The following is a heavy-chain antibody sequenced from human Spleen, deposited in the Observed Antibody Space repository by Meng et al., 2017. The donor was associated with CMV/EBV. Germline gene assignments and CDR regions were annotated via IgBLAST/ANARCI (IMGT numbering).Heavy chain of an antibody. J-gene: IGHJ4*02. CDR2: FFHSGDT. V-gene: IGHV4-39*01. CDR3: ARHLRGYSWPKSD. D-gene: IGHD1-26*01. Sequence: CTVSDVSISNSSFFWGWIRQPPGKGLEWIGSFFHSGDTYSNPSLRSRVAVSVDTSKNQFSLRLNSVTATDTAVYYCARHLRGYSWPKSDWGQGTLVTVSS. CDR1: DVSISNSSFF.